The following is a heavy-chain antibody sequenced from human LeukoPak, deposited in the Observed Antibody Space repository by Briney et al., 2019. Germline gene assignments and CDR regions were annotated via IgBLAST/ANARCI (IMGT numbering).Heavy chain of an antibody. V-gene: IGHV4-59*01. CDR1: GGSISSYY. J-gene: IGHJ3*02. CDR2: IYYSGST. CDR3: ARAGYSYGNTVAFDI. Sequence: SETLSLTCTVSGGSISSYYWSWIRRPPGKGLEWIGYIYYSGSTNYNPSLKSRVTISVDTSKNQFSLKLSSVTAADTAVYYCARAGYSYGNTVAFDIWGQGTMVTVSS. D-gene: IGHD5-18*01.